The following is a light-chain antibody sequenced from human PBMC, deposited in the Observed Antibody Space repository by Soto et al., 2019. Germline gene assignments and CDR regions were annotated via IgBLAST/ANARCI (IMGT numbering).Light chain of an antibody. Sequence: EIVLTQSPGTLSLSPGKRATLSCRAVQSVSSAYIPRYQRKPGQAPRLLICDASTRATCIPDRFSGSGSGTDFTLTISRLEPEDFAAYYCQQFGTSPRVTFGQGTRLEI. J-gene: IGKJ5*01. CDR3: QQFGTSPRVT. CDR1: QSVSSAY. V-gene: IGKV3-20*01. CDR2: DAS.